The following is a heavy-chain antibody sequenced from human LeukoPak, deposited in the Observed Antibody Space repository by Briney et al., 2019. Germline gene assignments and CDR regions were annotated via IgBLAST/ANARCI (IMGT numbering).Heavy chain of an antibody. Sequence: SETLSLTCTVSGGPISSYYWSWIRQPPGKGLEWIGYIYYSGSTNYNPSLKSRVTISVDTSKNQFSLKLSSVTAADTAVYYCASVSCSGGSCYFDYWGQGTLVTVSS. CDR3: ASVSCSGGSCYFDY. V-gene: IGHV4-59*01. CDR1: GGPISSYY. CDR2: IYYSGST. J-gene: IGHJ4*02. D-gene: IGHD2-15*01.